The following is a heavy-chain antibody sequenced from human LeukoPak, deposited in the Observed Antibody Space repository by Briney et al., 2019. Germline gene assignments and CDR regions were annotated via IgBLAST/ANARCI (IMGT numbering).Heavy chain of an antibody. CDR1: GFTFTMYW. J-gene: IGHJ6*04. CDR2: ISSSGSTI. D-gene: IGHD3-10*02. CDR3: AELGITMIGGV. V-gene: IGHV3-48*03. Sequence: GGSLRLSCAASGFTFTMYWMSWFRQAPGKGLEWVSYISSSGSTIYYADSVKGRFTISRDNAKNSLYLQMNSPRAEDTAVYYCAELGITMIGGVWGKGTTVTISS.